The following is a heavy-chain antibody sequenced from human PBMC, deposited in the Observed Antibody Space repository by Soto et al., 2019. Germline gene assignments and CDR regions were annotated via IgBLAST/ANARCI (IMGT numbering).Heavy chain of an antibody. CDR1: GFTFSSYE. CDR3: ARGGVTANKWFDP. J-gene: IGHJ5*02. D-gene: IGHD2-21*02. CDR2: ISSSGSTI. V-gene: IGHV3-48*03. Sequence: PGGSLRLSCAASGFTFSSYEMNWVRQAPGKGLEWVSYISSSGSTIYYADSVKGRFTISRDNAKNSLYLQMNSLRAEDTAVYYCARGGVTANKWFDPWGQGTLVTVSS.